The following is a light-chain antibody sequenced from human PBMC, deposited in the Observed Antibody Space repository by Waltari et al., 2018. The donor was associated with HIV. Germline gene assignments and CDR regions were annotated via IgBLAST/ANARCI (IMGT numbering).Light chain of an antibody. Sequence: EIVMTQSPATLSVSPGERATISCRANQSVSSNLAWYQQKPGQAPRLLIYGASTRAAGIPARFSGRGSGTEFILTISSLQYEDFAVYYCHQYNNWPPFTFGPGTKVDIK. V-gene: IGKV3-15*01. CDR1: QSVSSN. CDR3: HQYNNWPPFT. J-gene: IGKJ3*01. CDR2: GAS.